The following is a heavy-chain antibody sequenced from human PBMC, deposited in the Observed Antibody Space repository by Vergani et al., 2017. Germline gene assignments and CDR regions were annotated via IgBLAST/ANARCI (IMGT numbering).Heavy chain of an antibody. J-gene: IGHJ4*02. CDR3: ARAQGFSYNYGSDY. V-gene: IGHV5-51*01. CDR2: IYPGDSDT. D-gene: IGHD3-16*01. CDR1: GYNFPIHW. Sequence: EVQLVQSGAEVKKPGESLKISCKASGYNFPIHWIGWVRQMPGKGLEWMEVIYPGDSDTRYNPSFQGQAIISVDKSVSTVYLQWSNLKASDTAMYYCARAQGFSYNYGSDYRGQGTLVTVSS.